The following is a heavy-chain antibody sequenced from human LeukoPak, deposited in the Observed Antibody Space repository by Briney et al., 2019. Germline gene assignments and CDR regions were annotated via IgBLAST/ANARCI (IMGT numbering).Heavy chain of an antibody. D-gene: IGHD2-2*01. CDR2: INHSGST. CDR1: GGSISTYY. CDR3: ARALVVPAASTPYYYGMDV. J-gene: IGHJ6*02. Sequence: SETLSLTCTVSGGSISTYYWSWIRQPPGKGLEWIGEINHSGSTNYNPSLKSRVTISVDTSRNQFSLKLSSVTAADTAVYYCARALVVPAASTPYYYGMDVWGQGTTVTVSS. V-gene: IGHV4-34*01.